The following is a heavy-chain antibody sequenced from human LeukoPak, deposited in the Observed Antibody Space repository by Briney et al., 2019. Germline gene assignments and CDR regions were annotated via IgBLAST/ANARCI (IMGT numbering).Heavy chain of an antibody. CDR1: GVSISSLTYY. V-gene: IGHV4-39*01. J-gene: IGHJ4*02. CDR2: VYYSGTT. Sequence: SETLSLTCTVSGVSISSLTYYWGWFRQPPGKGLEWVARVYYSGTTYYSPSLKSRVAISVNRSNNQFSLRLNSVTAADTAVCFCAGYSAGWSSGGGYWGQGTLLTVSS. D-gene: IGHD6-19*01. CDR3: AGYSAGWSSGGGY.